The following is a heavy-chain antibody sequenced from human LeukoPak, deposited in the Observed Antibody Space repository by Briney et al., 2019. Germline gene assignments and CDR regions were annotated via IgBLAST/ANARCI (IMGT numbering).Heavy chain of an antibody. Sequence: GGSLRLSCAASGFTFSSYGMHWVRQAPGKGLEWVAFIRYDGSNKYYADSVKGRFTISRDNAKNSLYLQMNGLRAEDTAVYYCAKCPPSDYYDSSGYRTYYYYYYMDVWGKGTTVTISS. J-gene: IGHJ6*03. CDR2: IRYDGSNK. CDR1: GFTFSSYG. V-gene: IGHV3-30*02. D-gene: IGHD3-22*01. CDR3: AKCPPSDYYDSSGYRTYYYYYYMDV.